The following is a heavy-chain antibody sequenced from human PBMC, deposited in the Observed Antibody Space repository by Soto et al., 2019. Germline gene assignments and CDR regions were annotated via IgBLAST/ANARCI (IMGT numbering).Heavy chain of an antibody. CDR2: IYHSGST. Sequence: SDTLSLSCALSGVSISSSNWWSWVRQPPGKGLEWIGEIYHSGSTNYNPSLKSRVTISVDKSKNQFSLKLSSVTAADTAVYYCARGDSGYDPLDYWGQGTLVTVS. J-gene: IGHJ4*02. CDR3: ARGDSGYDPLDY. D-gene: IGHD5-12*01. V-gene: IGHV4-4*02. CDR1: GVSISSSNW.